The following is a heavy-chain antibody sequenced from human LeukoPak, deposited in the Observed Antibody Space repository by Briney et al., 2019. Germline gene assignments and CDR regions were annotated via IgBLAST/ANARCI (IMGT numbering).Heavy chain of an antibody. CDR3: ARAGYCNGGSCYLAY. V-gene: IGHV4-34*01. CDR1: GGSFSGYY. Sequence: SETLSLTCAVYGGSFSGYYWGWIRQPPGKGLEWIGEINHRGSTNYNPSLKSRVTISVDTSKNQFSLKLSSVTAADTAVYYCARAGYCNGGSCYLAYWGQGALVTVSS. J-gene: IGHJ4*02. D-gene: IGHD2-15*01. CDR2: INHRGST.